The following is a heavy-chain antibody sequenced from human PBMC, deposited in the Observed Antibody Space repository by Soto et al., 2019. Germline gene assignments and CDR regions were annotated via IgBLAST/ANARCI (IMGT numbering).Heavy chain of an antibody. V-gene: IGHV3-48*03. D-gene: IGHD5-18*01. CDR1: GFTFSSYE. CDR2: ISSSGNTI. CDR3: ARVPRQLRYFYSMDA. J-gene: IGHJ6*02. Sequence: GGSLRLSYAAPGFTFSSYEINGFRHAPGKGLEWVSYISSSGNTIYYADSVRGRFTISRDNAKNSLSLQMNSLRAEDTAVYYCARVPRQLRYFYSMDAWGQGTKVTVSS.